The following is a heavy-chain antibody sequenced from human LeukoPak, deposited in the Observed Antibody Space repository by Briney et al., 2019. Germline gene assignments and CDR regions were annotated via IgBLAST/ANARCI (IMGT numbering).Heavy chain of an antibody. D-gene: IGHD6-13*01. V-gene: IGHV1-46*01. CDR1: GYTFTSYY. J-gene: IGHJ4*02. CDR2: INPSGGST. CDR3: ARAEGIAAAGTVGDY. Sequence: ASVKVSCKASGYTFTSYYMHWVRQAPGQGLEWMGIINPSGGSTSYAQKFQGRVTMTRDTSTSTVYMELSSLRSEDTAVYYCARAEGIAAAGTVGDYWGQGTLVTVSS.